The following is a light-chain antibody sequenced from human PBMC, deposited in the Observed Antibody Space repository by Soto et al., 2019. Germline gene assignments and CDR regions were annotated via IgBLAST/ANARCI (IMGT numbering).Light chain of an antibody. V-gene: IGKV3-11*01. CDR2: DAS. Sequence: EIVLTQSPATLSLSPGERATLSCRASQSVSSSLAWYQHKPGQAPRLLIYDASNRATGIPARFSGSGSGTDFTLTISSLEPEDFAIYYCQQRSNWSTFGGGTKVEIK. J-gene: IGKJ4*01. CDR3: QQRSNWST. CDR1: QSVSSS.